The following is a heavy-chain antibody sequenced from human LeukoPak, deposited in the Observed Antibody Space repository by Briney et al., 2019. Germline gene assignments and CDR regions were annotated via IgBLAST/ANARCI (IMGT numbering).Heavy chain of an antibody. J-gene: IGHJ4*02. CDR2: INDNGAGT. CDR3: ASKLLPAAEQGLAY. D-gene: IGHD2-2*01. Sequence: GGSLRLSCAASGFTFSSYAMSWVRQAPGKGLKWVSTINDNGAGTYYADSVKGRSTISRDNSYNTVSLQMNSLRDEDTAVYYCASKLLPAAEQGLAYWGQGTLVTVSS. CDR1: GFTFSSYA. V-gene: IGHV3-23*01.